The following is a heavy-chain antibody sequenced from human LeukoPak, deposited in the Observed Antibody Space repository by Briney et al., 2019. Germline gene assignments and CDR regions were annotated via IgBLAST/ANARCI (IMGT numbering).Heavy chain of an antibody. CDR3: ATDLPGYSYGYWVA. D-gene: IGHD5-18*01. Sequence: SETLSLTCTVSGCSMSNYYWNWIRQPPGKGLEWIGYMFYTGSGKYNPSLKSRVTISVDTSKRQISLKLTSVTAADTAVYYCATDLPGYSYGYWVAWGQGTLVTVSS. CDR2: MFYTGSG. J-gene: IGHJ5*02. V-gene: IGHV4-59*01. CDR1: GCSMSNYY.